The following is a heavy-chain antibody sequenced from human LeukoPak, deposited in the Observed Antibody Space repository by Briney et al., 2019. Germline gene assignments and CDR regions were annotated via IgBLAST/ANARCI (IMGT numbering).Heavy chain of an antibody. CDR1: GFTFSSYA. J-gene: IGHJ6*02. Sequence: PGGSLRLSGAASGFTFSSYAMAWVRQAPGRGLEWVSGISGSGGDTYNADSVKGRFTISRDNSKNTLYLQMNSLRAEDTAVYYCAKGGGLYDILTSYYYYGMDVWGQGTTVTISS. CDR3: AKGGGLYDILTSYYYYGMDV. D-gene: IGHD3-9*01. V-gene: IGHV3-23*01. CDR2: ISGSGGDT.